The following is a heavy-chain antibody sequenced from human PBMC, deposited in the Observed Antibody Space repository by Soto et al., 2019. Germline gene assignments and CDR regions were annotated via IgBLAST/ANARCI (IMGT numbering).Heavy chain of an antibody. Sequence: QLQLQESGSGLVKPSQTLSLTCAVSGGSISSGGYSWSWIRQPPGKGLEWIGYIYHSGSTYYNPSLKSRVTISGDSSKNQFSLKLSSVTAADTAVYYCGRVGGVTTYLDYWGQGTLVTVSS. CDR1: GGSISSGGYS. V-gene: IGHV4-30-2*01. J-gene: IGHJ4*02. D-gene: IGHD2-21*02. CDR3: GRVGGVTTYLDY. CDR2: IYHSGST.